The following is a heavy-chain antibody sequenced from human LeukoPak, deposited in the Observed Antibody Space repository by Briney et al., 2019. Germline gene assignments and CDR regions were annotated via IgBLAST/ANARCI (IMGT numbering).Heavy chain of an antibody. J-gene: IGHJ6*02. CDR3: ARIGTGSGVVAADYYYGMDV. CDR1: GFTFSSYW. D-gene: IGHD2-15*01. V-gene: IGHV3-74*01. Sequence: PGGSLRLSCAASGFTFSSYWMHWVRQAPGKGLVWVSRINTDGSSTSYADSVKGRFTISRDNAKNTLHLQMNSLRAEDTAVYYCARIGTGSGVVAADYYYGMDVWGQGTTVTVSS. CDR2: INTDGSST.